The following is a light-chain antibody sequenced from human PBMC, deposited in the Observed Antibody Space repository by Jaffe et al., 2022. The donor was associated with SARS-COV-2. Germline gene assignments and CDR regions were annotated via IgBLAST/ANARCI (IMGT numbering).Light chain of an antibody. V-gene: IGLV2-23*01. CDR1: SVDVGNYNL. CDR2: EAR. Sequence: QSALTQPASVSGSPGQSITISCTGTSVDVGNYNLVSWYQQHPGKAPKLMIYEARKRPSGISNRFSGSKSGNTASLTISGLQAEDEADYYCCLNAGTSSNWVFGGGTKLTVL. CDR3: CLNAGTSSNWV. J-gene: IGLJ3*02.